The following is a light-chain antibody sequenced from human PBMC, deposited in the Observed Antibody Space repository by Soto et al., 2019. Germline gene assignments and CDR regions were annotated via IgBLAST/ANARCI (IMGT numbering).Light chain of an antibody. CDR1: QSISSW. J-gene: IGKJ2*01. CDR2: EAS. V-gene: IGKV1-5*03. Sequence: DIQMTQSPSTLSASVGDRVTITCRASQSISSWLAWYQEKPGKAPKLLIYEASSLEGGVPSRFSGSASGTEFTLTISSLQPDDFATYYCHQYNSYPYTFGQGTKLEIK. CDR3: HQYNSYPYT.